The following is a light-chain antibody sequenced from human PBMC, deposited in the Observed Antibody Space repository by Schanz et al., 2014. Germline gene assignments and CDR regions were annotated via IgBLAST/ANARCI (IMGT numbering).Light chain of an antibody. V-gene: IGLV2-8*01. J-gene: IGLJ1*01. CDR2: DVS. CDR3: SSYAGSIYV. Sequence: QSALTQPPSASGSPGQSVAISCTGTSSDVGGYNYVSWYQHHPGKAPKLMIYDVSKRPSGVSDRFSGSKSGNTAFLTVSGVQAEDEADYYCSSYAGSIYVFGTGTKLTVL. CDR1: SSDVGGYNY.